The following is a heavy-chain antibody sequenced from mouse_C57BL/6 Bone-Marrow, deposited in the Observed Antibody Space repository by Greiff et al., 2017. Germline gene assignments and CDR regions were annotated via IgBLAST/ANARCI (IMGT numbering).Heavy chain of an antibody. D-gene: IGHD2-5*01. CDR3: AREGDSNYEYGFAY. J-gene: IGHJ3*01. V-gene: IGHV1-55*01. CDR2: IYPGSGST. CDR1: GYTFTSYW. Sequence: QVQLKQPGAELVKPGASVKMSCKASGYTFTSYWITWVKQRPGQGLEWIGDIYPGSGSTNYNEKFKSKATLTVDTSSSTAYMQLSSLTSEDSAVYYCAREGDSNYEYGFAYWGQGTLVTVSA.